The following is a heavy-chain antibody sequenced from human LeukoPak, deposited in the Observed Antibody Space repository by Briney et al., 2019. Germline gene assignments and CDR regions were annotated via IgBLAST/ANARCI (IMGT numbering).Heavy chain of an antibody. CDR1: GFTFSSYR. D-gene: IGHD1-26*01. V-gene: IGHV3-21*01. CDR3: ARDPYSGGYGAYYYYYMDV. J-gene: IGHJ6*03. CDR2: ISSSHNNI. Sequence: GGSLRLSCAASGFTFSSYRMNWVRQAPGKGLDWVSSISSSHNNIYYADSVKGRFSISRDNAKNSLYLQMDSLRAEDTAVYYCARDPYSGGYGAYYYYYMDVWGKGTTVTVSS.